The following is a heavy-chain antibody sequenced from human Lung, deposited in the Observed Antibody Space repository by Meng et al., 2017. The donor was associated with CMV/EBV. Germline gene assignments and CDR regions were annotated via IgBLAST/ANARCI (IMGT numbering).Heavy chain of an antibody. CDR1: TFSNDG. Sequence: TFSNDGMHWVRQAPGKGLEWVAVISYVGSNRYGDSVKGRFTISRDNSKNTLFLQMNSLRADDTAVYYCAKEALYCSGGSCYSDWGNFDYWGQGTLVTVSA. J-gene: IGHJ4*02. CDR2: ISYVGSNR. D-gene: IGHD2-15*01. CDR3: AKEALYCSGGSCYSDWGNFDY. V-gene: IGHV3-30*18.